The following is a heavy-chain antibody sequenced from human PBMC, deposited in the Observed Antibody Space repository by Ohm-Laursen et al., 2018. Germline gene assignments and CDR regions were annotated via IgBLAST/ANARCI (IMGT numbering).Heavy chain of an antibody. CDR2: ISTSSSTI. CDR3: ARDGVVVVPAAFYFDY. V-gene: IGHV3-48*01. D-gene: IGHD2-2*01. CDR1: GFTFSSYS. Sequence: GSLRLSCSASGFTFSSYSMNWVRQAPGKGLEWVSYISTSSSTIYYADSVKGRFTISRDNAKNSLYLQMNSLRAEDTAVYYCARDGVVVVPAAFYFDYWGQGALVTVSS. J-gene: IGHJ4*02.